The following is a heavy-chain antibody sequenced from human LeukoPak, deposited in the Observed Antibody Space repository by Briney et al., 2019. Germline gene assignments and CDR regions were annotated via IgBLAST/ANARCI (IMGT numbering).Heavy chain of an antibody. CDR2: INPNSGGT. D-gene: IGHD3-22*01. Sequence: GASVKVSCKASGYTFTGYYMHWVRQAPGQGLEWMGWINPNSGGTNYAQKFQGRVTMTRDTSISTAYMELSRLRSDDTAVYYCAGDYLQTYYYDSSGYQMTSWGQGTLVTVSS. J-gene: IGHJ5*02. CDR1: GYTFTGYY. CDR3: AGDYLQTYYYDSSGYQMTS. V-gene: IGHV1-2*02.